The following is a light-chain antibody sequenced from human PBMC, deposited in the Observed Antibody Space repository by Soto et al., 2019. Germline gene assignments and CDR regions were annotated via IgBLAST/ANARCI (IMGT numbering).Light chain of an antibody. J-gene: IGKJ4*01. CDR1: QSVSSSN. Sequence: EIVLTQSPGTLSMSPGERVTLSCRASQSVSSSNLAWYQQKPGQAPRLLIYGASSRATGIPDRFSGSGSGTDFTLAISRLEPEDFAAYYCQQYDSSPPVTFGGGTKVEI. CDR3: QQYDSSPPVT. CDR2: GAS. V-gene: IGKV3-20*01.